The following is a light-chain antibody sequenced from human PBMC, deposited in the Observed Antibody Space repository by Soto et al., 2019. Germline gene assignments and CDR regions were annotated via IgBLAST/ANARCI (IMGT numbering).Light chain of an antibody. J-gene: IGLJ2*01. V-gene: IGLV1-40*01. Sequence: QSVLTQPPSVSGAPGQRITISCSGSRSNIGGGFEVHWYQQLPGTAPKLLIYGDNQRPSGVPDRFSGSKSGTSVSLAITGLQAEDEADYYCQSYDNSLGGSVFGGRTKLTVL. CDR1: RSNIGGGFE. CDR2: GDN. CDR3: QSYDNSLGGSV.